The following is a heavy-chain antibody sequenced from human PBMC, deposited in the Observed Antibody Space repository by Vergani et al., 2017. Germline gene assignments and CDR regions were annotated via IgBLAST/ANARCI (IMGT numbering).Heavy chain of an antibody. Sequence: QVQLPESGPGLVKPSETLSLTCTVSGGSISSYYWSWIRQPPGKGLEWIGYIYYSGSTNYNPSLKSRVTISVDTSKNQFSLKLSSVTAADTAVYYCAREGGFYDSSGNNWFDPWGQGTLVTVSS. D-gene: IGHD3-22*01. CDR3: AREGGFYDSSGNNWFDP. CDR1: GGSISSYY. V-gene: IGHV4-59*01. CDR2: IYYSGST. J-gene: IGHJ5*02.